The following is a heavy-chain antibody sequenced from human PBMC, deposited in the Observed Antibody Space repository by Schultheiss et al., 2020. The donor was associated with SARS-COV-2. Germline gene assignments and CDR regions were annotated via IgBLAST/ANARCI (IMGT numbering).Heavy chain of an antibody. CDR3: ARVTVTTGFDY. J-gene: IGHJ4*02. V-gene: IGHV4-34*01. Sequence: SETLSLTCAVYGGSFSGYYWSWIRQPPGKGLEWIGEIYHSGSTNYNPSLKSRVTISVDKSKNQFSLKLSSVTAADTAVYYCARVTVTTGFDYWGQGTLVTVSS. CDR2: IYHSGST. CDR1: GGSFSGYY. D-gene: IGHD4-17*01.